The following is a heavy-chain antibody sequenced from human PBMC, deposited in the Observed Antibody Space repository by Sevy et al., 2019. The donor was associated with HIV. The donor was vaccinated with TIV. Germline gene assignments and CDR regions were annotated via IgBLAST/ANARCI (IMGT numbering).Heavy chain of an antibody. CDR3: ARAVKQVVITFHWFDP. J-gene: IGHJ5*02. V-gene: IGHV4-38-2*01. CDR2: IYHSGST. Sequence: SETLSLTCAASGYSISSGYYWGWIRQPPGKGLEWIGSIYHSGSTYYNPSLKSRVTISVDTSKNQFSLKLSSVTAADTAVYYCARAVKQVVITFHWFDPWGQGTLVTVSS. CDR1: GYSISSGYY. D-gene: IGHD3-22*01.